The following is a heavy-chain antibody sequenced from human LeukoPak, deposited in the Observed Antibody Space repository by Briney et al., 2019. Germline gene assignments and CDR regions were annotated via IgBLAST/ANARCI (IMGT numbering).Heavy chain of an antibody. D-gene: IGHD3/OR15-3a*01. J-gene: IGHJ3*02. Sequence: PGGSLRLSCAASGFTFSSYSMNWVRQAPGKGLECVSSISSSSSYIYYADSVKGRFTISRDNAKNSLYLQMNSLRAEDTAVYYCAREFWTRNSNAFDIWGQGTMVTVSS. CDR1: GFTFSSYS. CDR3: AREFWTRNSNAFDI. V-gene: IGHV3-21*01. CDR2: ISSSSSYI.